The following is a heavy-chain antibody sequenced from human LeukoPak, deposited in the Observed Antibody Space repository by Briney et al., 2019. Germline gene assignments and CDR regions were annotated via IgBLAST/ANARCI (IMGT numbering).Heavy chain of an antibody. J-gene: IGHJ4*02. Sequence: SGGSLRLSCAASGFTFSSYSMNRVRQAPGKGLEWVSSISSSSSYIYYADSVKGRFTISRDNAKNSLCLQMNSLRAEDTAVYYCARDLAARGDYWGQGTLVTVSS. CDR2: ISSSSSYI. D-gene: IGHD6-6*01. CDR3: ARDLAARGDY. CDR1: GFTFSSYS. V-gene: IGHV3-21*01.